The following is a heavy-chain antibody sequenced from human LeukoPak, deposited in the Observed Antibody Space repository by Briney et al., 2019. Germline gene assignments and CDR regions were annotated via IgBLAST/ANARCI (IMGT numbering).Heavy chain of an antibody. Sequence: GRSLRLSCAASGFPFSSYGMHWVRQAPGKGLEWVAVISYDGSDKYYADSVKGRFTISRDNSKNTLYLQMNSLRAEDTAVYYRAQELRGYSYGLRNNWFDPWGQGTLVTVSS. D-gene: IGHD5-18*01. V-gene: IGHV3-30*18. CDR1: GFPFSSYG. CDR2: ISYDGSDK. J-gene: IGHJ5*02. CDR3: AQELRGYSYGLRNNWFDP.